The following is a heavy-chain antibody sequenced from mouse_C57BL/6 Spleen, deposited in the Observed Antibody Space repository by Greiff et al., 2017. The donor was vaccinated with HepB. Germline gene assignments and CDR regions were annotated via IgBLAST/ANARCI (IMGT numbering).Heavy chain of an antibody. CDR2: ISYDGSN. Sequence: EVQLVESGPGLVKPSQSLSLTCSVTGYSITSGYYWNWIRQFPGNKLEWMGYISYDGSNNYNPSLKNRISITRDTSKNQFFLKLNSVTTEDTATYYCAREGYSNYAFAYWGQGTLVTVSA. V-gene: IGHV3-6*01. CDR1: GYSITSGYY. D-gene: IGHD2-5*01. CDR3: AREGYSNYAFAY. J-gene: IGHJ3*01.